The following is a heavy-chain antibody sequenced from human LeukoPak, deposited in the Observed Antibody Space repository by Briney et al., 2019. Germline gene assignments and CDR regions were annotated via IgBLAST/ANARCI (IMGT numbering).Heavy chain of an antibody. V-gene: IGHV1-69*13. CDR2: IIPIFGTA. D-gene: IGHD3-16*01. Sequence: ASVKVSCKASGYTFTSYGISWVRQAPGQGLEWMGGIIPIFGTANYAQKFQGRVTITADESTSTAYMELSSLRSEDTAVYYCASGDSWGCPTCDYYYYYGMDVWGQGTTVTVSS. CDR3: ASGDSWGCPTCDYYYYYGMDV. J-gene: IGHJ6*02. CDR1: GYTFTSYG.